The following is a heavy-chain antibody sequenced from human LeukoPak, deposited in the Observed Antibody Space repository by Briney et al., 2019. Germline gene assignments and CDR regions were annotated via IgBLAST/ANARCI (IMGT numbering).Heavy chain of an antibody. D-gene: IGHD2-2*01. J-gene: IGHJ4*02. Sequence: ASVNVSCKASGYTFTSYAMHWVRQAPGQRLEWMGWINAGNGNTKYSQKFQGRVTITRDTSASTAYMELRSLRSDDTAVYYCARDHSGYCSSTSCYFKYHFDYWGQGSLVTVSS. CDR1: GYTFTSYA. V-gene: IGHV1-3*01. CDR2: INAGNGNT. CDR3: ARDHSGYCSSTSCYFKYHFDY.